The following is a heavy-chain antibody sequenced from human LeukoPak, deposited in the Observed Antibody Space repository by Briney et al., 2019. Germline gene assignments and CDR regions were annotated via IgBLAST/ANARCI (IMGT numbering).Heavy chain of an antibody. D-gene: IGHD1-26*01. CDR2: IRYDGSNK. CDR1: GFTFSSYG. J-gene: IGHJ1*01. Sequence: GGSLRLSCAASGFTFSSYGMHWVRQAPGKGLEWVAFIRYDGSNKYYADSVKGRFTISRDNAKNSLYLQMNSLRAEDTALYYCARGEGATSSGYFQHWGQGTLVTVSS. V-gene: IGHV3-30*02. CDR3: ARGEGATSSGYFQH.